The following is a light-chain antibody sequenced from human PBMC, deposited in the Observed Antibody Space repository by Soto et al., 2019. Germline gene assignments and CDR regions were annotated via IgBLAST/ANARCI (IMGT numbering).Light chain of an antibody. CDR3: QHHYATPYT. CDR2: DAA. J-gene: IGKJ2*01. Sequence: DIQMTQSPSSLSASLGDRVTITCRASQSVSSHLNWYQQKPGKAPNLLISDAASWQSGVPSRFSGSGSGTDFTLTISSLQPEDFATYFCQHHYATPYTFGQGTKLEIK. CDR1: QSVSSH. V-gene: IGKV1-39*01.